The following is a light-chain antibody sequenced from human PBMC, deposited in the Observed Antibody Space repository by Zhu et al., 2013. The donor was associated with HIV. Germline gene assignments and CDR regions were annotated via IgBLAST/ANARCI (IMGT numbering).Light chain of an antibody. CDR3: QQYGSSPLT. V-gene: IGKV3-20*01. CDR2: GAS. Sequence: EIVLTQSPGTLSLSPGERATLSCRASQSVSSNYLAWYQQKPGQAPRLLIFGASSGATGTPDRFSGSGSGTDFTLTISRLEPEDFAVYYCQQYGSSPLTFGQGTKVGNQT. J-gene: IGKJ1*01. CDR1: QSVSSNY.